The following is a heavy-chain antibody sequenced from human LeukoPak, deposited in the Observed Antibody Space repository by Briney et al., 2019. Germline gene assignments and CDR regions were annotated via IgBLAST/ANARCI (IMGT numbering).Heavy chain of an antibody. V-gene: IGHV1-69*13. CDR3: ARDQVPYDSSGYYFY. CDR1: GGTFSSYA. CDR2: IIPIFGTA. D-gene: IGHD3-22*01. Sequence: SVKVSCKASGGTFSSYAISWVRQAPGQGLEWMGGIIPIFGTANYAQKFQGRGTITADESTSTAYMELSSLRSEDTAVYYCARDQVPYDSSGYYFYWGQGTLVTVSS. J-gene: IGHJ4*02.